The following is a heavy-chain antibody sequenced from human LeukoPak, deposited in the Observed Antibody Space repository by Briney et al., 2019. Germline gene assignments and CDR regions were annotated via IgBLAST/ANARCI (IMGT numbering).Heavy chain of an antibody. CDR1: GGSISSSNYY. V-gene: IGHV4-39*01. J-gene: IGHJ4*02. CDR2: IYYSGTT. CDR3: ARNREQWVVRDFDY. Sequence: PSGTLSLTCTVSGGSISSSNYYWGWIRQPPGKGLEWIGNIYYSGTTYYNPSLKSRVTISADTSKNQFSLKLSSVTAADTAVYYCARNREQWVVRDFDYWGQGTLVTVSS. D-gene: IGHD6-19*01.